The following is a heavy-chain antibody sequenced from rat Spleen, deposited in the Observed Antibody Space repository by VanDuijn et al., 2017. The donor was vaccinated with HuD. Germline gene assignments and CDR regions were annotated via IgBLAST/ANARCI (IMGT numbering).Heavy chain of an antibody. Sequence: EVQLVETGGDLVQPGRSLKLSCVASGFTFSRYWMYWIRQAPGKGLEWVSSITADGGSTYYRDSVKGRFSISRDNAKSTLSLQMDSLRSEDTATYYCTTALPGTAYFDYWGQGVMVTVSS. CDR3: TTALPGTAYFDY. J-gene: IGHJ2*01. D-gene: IGHD1-4*01. CDR1: GFTFSRYW. CDR2: ITADGGST. V-gene: IGHV5-58*01.